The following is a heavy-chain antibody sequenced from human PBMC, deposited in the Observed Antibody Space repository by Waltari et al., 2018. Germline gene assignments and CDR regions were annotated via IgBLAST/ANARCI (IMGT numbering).Heavy chain of an antibody. D-gene: IGHD1-26*01. CDR1: GFTLDDYA. J-gene: IGHJ4*02. CDR2: ISWNSGNI. Sequence: EVQLVESGGGLVQHGRSLRLSCAASGFTLDDYAMHWVRQAPGKGLEWVSVISWNSGNIGYADSVKGRFTISRDNAKNSLYLQMNSLRTGDTALYYCAKGHSGSYGLDSWGQGTLVTVSP. V-gene: IGHV3-9*01. CDR3: AKGHSGSYGLDS.